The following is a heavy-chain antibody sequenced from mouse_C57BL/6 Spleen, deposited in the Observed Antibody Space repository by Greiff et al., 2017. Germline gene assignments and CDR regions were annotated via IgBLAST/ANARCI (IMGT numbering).Heavy chain of an antibody. CDR3: AKKGLGLGNYCAMDY. CDR1: GFSLTSYG. Sequence: VKLVESGPGLVQPSQSLSITCPVSGFSLTSYGVHWVRQPPGTGLEWLGVLWSGGSTDSNAAFISRLSISKDNAKSQVFDKINSRQVEDTDIYYCAKKGLGLGNYCAMDYWGQGTSVTVSS. V-gene: IGHV2-4*01. CDR2: LWSGGST. D-gene: IGHD2-4*01. J-gene: IGHJ4*01.